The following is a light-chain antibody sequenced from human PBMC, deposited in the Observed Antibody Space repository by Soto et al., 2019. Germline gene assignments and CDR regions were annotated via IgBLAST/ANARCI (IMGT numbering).Light chain of an antibody. CDR1: QSVSSY. Sequence: EIVLTQSPATLSLSPGERATLSCRASQSVSSYLAWYQQKPGQAPRLLIYDVSNRATGIPARFSGSGSGTDFTLTISRLEPEDFAVYYCQQYGSSPYTFGQGTKLEIK. CDR2: DVS. CDR3: QQYGSSPYT. J-gene: IGKJ2*01. V-gene: IGKV3-20*01.